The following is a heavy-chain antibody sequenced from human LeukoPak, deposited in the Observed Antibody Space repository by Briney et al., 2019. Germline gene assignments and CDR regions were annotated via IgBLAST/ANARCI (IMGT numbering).Heavy chain of an antibody. CDR2: ISTKSNSYAT. D-gene: IGHD1-26*01. V-gene: IGHV3-73*01. CDR3: TRDSGSYFH. Sequence: CVRRISTKSNSYATAFAASVKGTFTISRDDSKNTAYLQMNSLKTEDTAVYYCTRDSGSYFHWGQGTLVTVSS. J-gene: IGHJ4*02.